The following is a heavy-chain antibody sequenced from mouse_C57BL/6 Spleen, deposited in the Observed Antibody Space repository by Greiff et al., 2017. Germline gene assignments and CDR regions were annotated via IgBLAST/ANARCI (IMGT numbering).Heavy chain of an antibody. Sequence: VQLVEPGPELVKPGASVKISCKASGYAFSSSWMNWVKQRPGQGLEWIGGIYPGDGDTNYNGKFKGKATLTADKSSSTAYMQLSSLTSEDSAVYFCGRGGGLDYWGQGTTLTVSS. CDR2: IYPGDGDT. CDR1: GYAFSSSW. J-gene: IGHJ2*01. CDR3: GRGGGLDY. D-gene: IGHD1-1*02. V-gene: IGHV1-82*01.